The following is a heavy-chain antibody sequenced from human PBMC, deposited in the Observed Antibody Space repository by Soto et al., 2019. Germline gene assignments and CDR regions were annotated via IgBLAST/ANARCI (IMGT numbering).Heavy chain of an antibody. D-gene: IGHD1-26*01. J-gene: IGHJ4*02. V-gene: IGHV1-18*04. Sequence: QVQLVQSGAEVENPGASVKVSCKASGYTFSNFGINWVRQAPGQGLEWMGWITPYNGNANYAQKYQDRLTVTTDTSTNTAYLERRSLRSDDTAVYFCARARMYSGAYHDYWGQGPLVTVSS. CDR2: ITPYNGNA. CDR3: ARARMYSGAYHDY. CDR1: GYTFSNFG.